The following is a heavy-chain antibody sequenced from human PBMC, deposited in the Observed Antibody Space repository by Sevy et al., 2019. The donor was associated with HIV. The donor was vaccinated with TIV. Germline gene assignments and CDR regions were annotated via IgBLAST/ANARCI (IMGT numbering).Heavy chain of an antibody. CDR2: SKSKIDGGTT. CDR3: TTGGSLFQH. J-gene: IGHJ1*01. D-gene: IGHD3-16*01. CDR1: GFTFNNVW. Sequence: GGFLRLSCAVSGFTFNNVWMSWVRQTPGKGLEWVGHSKSKIDGGTTDYAAPVKGRFTISSEDSKNTLYLQMNRLKTEDTAVYYCTTGGSLFQHWGQGTLVTVSS. V-gene: IGHV3-15*01.